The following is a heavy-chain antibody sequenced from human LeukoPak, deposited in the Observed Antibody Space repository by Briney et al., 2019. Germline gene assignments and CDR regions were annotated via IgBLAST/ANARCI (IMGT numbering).Heavy chain of an antibody. J-gene: IGHJ4*02. CDR3: AFKYQLLYAYYFDY. CDR1: GFTFSSYA. V-gene: IGHV3-23*01. CDR2: TSGSGAIT. D-gene: IGHD2-2*02. Sequence: GGSLRLSCAASGFTFSSYAMSWVRQAPGKGLEWVSTTSGSGAITSYADSVRGRFTISRDNSKNTLYLQMSSLRAEDTAVYYCAFKYQLLYAYYFDYWGQGTLVTVSS.